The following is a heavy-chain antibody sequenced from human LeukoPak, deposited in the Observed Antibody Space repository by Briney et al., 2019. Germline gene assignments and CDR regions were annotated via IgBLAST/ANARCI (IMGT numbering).Heavy chain of an antibody. D-gene: IGHD2-15*01. CDR1: GGSFSGYY. CDR3: ARSATGLRGLRPLDY. CDR2: INHSGST. V-gene: IGHV4-34*01. Sequence: SETLSLTCAVYGGSFSGYYWSWIRQPPGKGLEGIGEINHSGSTNDNPSPKSPHTISVDTSKNQFSLKLSSLTAADTAVYYCARSATGLRGLRPLDYWGQGTLVTVSS. J-gene: IGHJ4*02.